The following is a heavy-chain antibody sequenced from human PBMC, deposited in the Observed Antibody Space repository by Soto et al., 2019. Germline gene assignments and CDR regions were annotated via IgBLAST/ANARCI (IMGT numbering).Heavy chain of an antibody. Sequence: QVQLVQSGAEVKKPGASVKVSCKASGYTFTSYGISWVRQAPGQGLEWMGWISAYNGNTNYAQKLQGRVTMTPDTSTGTAYMELRSLRSDDTAMYYCARDQFDSYGPKGGLDYWGQGTLVTVSS. CDR2: ISAYNGNT. CDR1: GYTFTSYG. J-gene: IGHJ4*02. CDR3: ARDQFDSYGPKGGLDY. V-gene: IGHV1-18*01. D-gene: IGHD5-18*01.